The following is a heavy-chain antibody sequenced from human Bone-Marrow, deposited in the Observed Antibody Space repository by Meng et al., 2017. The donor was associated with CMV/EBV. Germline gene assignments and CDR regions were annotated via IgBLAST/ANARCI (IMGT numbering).Heavy chain of an antibody. J-gene: IGHJ4*02. Sequence: VSGESINSNAYYWDWIRQHPVKGLEWIGYISYTGNTYYNPSLKSRVTISIDASKSQFSLRLTSMAAADTAVYYCAREGNYGPYYFDSWGQGILVTVSS. D-gene: IGHD3-10*01. V-gene: IGHV4-31*02. CDR3: AREGNYGPYYFDS. CDR2: ISYTGNT. CDR1: GESINSNAYY.